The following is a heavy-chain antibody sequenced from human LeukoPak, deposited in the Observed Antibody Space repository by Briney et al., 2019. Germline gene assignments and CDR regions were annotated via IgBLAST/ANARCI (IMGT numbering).Heavy chain of an antibody. CDR3: ARALRLAARPFDY. J-gene: IGHJ4*02. D-gene: IGHD6-6*01. Sequence: SETLSLTCAVYGGSFSGYYWSWIRQPPGKGLEWIGEINHSGSTNYNPSLKSRVTISVDTSKNQSSLKLSSVTAADTAVYYCARALRLAARPFDYWGQGTLVTVSS. CDR1: GGSFSGYY. V-gene: IGHV4-34*01. CDR2: INHSGST.